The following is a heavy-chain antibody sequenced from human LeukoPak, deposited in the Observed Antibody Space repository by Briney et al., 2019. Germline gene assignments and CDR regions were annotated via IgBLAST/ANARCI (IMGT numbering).Heavy chain of an antibody. V-gene: IGHV3-7*01. CDR1: GFTFSRHW. CDR2: INQDGSVK. CDR3: AREGDYTWSFLI. D-gene: IGHD1-26*01. Sequence: GGSLRLSCAASGFTFSRHWMSWIRQAPGKGLEWVANINQDGSVKYYVDSVKGRFTISRDNAKNSLYLQINSLRAEDSAVYYCAREGDYTWSFLIWGQGTMVTVSS. J-gene: IGHJ3*02.